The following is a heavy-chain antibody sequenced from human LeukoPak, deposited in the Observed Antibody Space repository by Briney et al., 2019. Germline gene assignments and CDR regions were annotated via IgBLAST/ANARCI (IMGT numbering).Heavy chain of an antibody. CDR1: GGSISSYY. CDR3: ARGYCSGGSCYSSAVDY. V-gene: IGHV4-59*01. Sequence: SETLSLTCTVSGGSISSYYWSWIRQPPGKGLEWIGYIYYSGSTNYNPSLKSRVTISVDTSKNQFSLKLSSVTAADTAVYYCARGYCSGGSCYSSAVDYWGQGTLVTVSS. CDR2: IYYSGST. J-gene: IGHJ4*02. D-gene: IGHD2-15*01.